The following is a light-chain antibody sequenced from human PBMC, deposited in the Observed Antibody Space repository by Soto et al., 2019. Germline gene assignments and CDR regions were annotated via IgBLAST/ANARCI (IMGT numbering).Light chain of an antibody. V-gene: IGKV3-11*01. CDR3: QERSSDWPRA. CDR1: QNIDKY. CDR2: DAA. Sequence: EIVLTQSPATMSLSPGERATLSCRASQNIDKYLAWYQQKPGQAPRLLFWDAAHRAAGIPARFSGSGFGTDFTLTISSLEPEDFAVYYCQERSSDWPRAFGQGTKLEIK. J-gene: IGKJ2*01.